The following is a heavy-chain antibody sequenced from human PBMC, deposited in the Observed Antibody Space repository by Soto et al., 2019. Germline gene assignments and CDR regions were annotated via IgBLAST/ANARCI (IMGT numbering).Heavy chain of an antibody. CDR3: ARGKGMEENYYYFGLDI. CDR1: RYTFSTYA. D-gene: IGHD1-1*01. Sequence: QVQVVQSGAEVKKPGASVKVSCKASRYTFSTYAMRWVRQAPGQSLEWMGWINGGTGQTRYSQRFQDRVTITRDTAANTAYMELTSLTSDDTAVYYCARGKGMEENYYYFGLDIWGQGTTVSVSS. CDR2: INGGTGQT. V-gene: IGHV1-3*01. J-gene: IGHJ6*02.